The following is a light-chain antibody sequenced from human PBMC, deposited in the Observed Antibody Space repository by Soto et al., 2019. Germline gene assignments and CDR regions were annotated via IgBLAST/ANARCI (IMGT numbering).Light chain of an antibody. CDR1: QSVSIY. CDR2: DAS. Sequence: EIVLTQSPATLSLSPGERATLSCRASQSVSIYLAWYQQKPGQAPRLLIHDASNRATGIPARFSGTGSGTDFTLTISSLEPEDFAVYFCQQRSNWPPTFGQGTKVEVK. J-gene: IGKJ1*01. CDR3: QQRSNWPPT. V-gene: IGKV3-11*01.